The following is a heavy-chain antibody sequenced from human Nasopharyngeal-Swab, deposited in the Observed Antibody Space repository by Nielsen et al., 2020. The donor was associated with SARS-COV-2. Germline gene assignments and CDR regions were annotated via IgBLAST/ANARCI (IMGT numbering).Heavy chain of an antibody. CDR2: INHSGST. CDR3: ARVYDFWSGYDY. J-gene: IGHJ4*02. Sequence: SETLSLTCAVYGGSFSGYYWSWIRQPPGKGLEWIGEINHSGSTNYNPSLKSRVTISVDTSKNQFSLKLSSVTAADTAVYYRARVYDFWSGYDYWGQGTLVTVSS. V-gene: IGHV4-34*01. D-gene: IGHD3-3*01. CDR1: GGSFSGYY.